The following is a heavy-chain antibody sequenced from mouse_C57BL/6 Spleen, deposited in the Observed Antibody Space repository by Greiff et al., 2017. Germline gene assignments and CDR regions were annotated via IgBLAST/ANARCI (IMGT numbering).Heavy chain of an antibody. V-gene: IGHV1-15*01. Sequence: QVQLQQSGAELVRPGASVTLSCKASGYTFTDYEMHWVKQTPVHGLEWIGAIDPETGGTAYNQKFKGKAILTADKSSRTAYMELRSLTSEDSAVYYCTRTITTVVATDFDYWGQGTTLTVSS. CDR1: GYTFTDYE. CDR2: IDPETGGT. D-gene: IGHD1-1*01. J-gene: IGHJ2*01. CDR3: TRTITTVVATDFDY.